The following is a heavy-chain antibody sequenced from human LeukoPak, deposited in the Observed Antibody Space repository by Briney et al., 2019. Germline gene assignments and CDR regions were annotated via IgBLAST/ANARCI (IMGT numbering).Heavy chain of an antibody. V-gene: IGHV1-46*01. CDR1: GYTFTSYY. CDR2: INPSGGST. CDR3: ARAVDYDFWSGYYKAWFDP. J-gene: IGHJ5*02. D-gene: IGHD3-3*01. Sequence: ASVKVSCKASGYTFTSYYMHWVRQAPGQGLEWMGIINPSGGSTSYAQKFQGRVTMTRDTSTSTAYMELSGLRSEDTAVYYCARAVDYDFWSGYYKAWFDPWGQGTLVTVSS.